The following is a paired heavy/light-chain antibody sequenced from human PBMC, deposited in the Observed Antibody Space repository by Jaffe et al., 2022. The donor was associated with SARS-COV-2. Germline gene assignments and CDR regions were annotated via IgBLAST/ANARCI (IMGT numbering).Heavy chain of an antibody. Sequence: VQLVESGGGLVQPGGSLRLSCAASGFTFSRYWMGWVRQAPGKGLEWVAIINLDETEKYYVDSVKGRFTISRDNARNSLYLQINSLRAEDTAVYYCGRFEGDSSGWGLWDWGQGTLVTVFS. CDR3: GRFEGDSSGWGLWD. V-gene: IGHV3-7*01. CDR1: GFTFSRYW. J-gene: IGHJ4*02. D-gene: IGHD6-19*01. CDR2: INLDETEK.
Light chain of an antibody. CDR3: QQCDNRPYT. CDR1: QSVGSN. Sequence: EIVMTQSPATLSVSPGERATLSCRASQSVGSNLAWYQQKPGQAPRLLIFGASTRATDIPARFSGSGSGTDFTLTISSLQSEDSAVYYCQQCDNRPYTFGQGTKLEIK. CDR2: GAS. J-gene: IGKJ2*01. V-gene: IGKV3-15*01.